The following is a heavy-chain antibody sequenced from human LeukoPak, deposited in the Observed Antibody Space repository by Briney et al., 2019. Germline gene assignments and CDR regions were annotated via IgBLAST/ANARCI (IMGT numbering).Heavy chain of an antibody. CDR2: ISGSGGST. V-gene: IGHV3-23*01. Sequence: PGGSLRLSCAASGFTFSSYAMSWVRQAPRKGLEAGSAISGSGGSTYYAASVKGRFTISRDNSKNTLYLQMNSMRAEDTAVYYCAKEMATFFDYWGQEPWSPSPQ. CDR3: AKEMATFFDY. D-gene: IGHD5-24*01. J-gene: IGHJ4*01. CDR1: GFTFSSYA.